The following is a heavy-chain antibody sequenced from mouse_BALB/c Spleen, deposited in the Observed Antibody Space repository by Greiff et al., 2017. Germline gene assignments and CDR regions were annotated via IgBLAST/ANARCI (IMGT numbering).Heavy chain of an antibody. J-gene: IGHJ2*01. CDR2: IDPSDSET. CDR3: ARFTTATYFDY. V-gene: IGHV1S126*01. CDR1: GYSFTSYW. D-gene: IGHD1-2*01. Sequence: LVESGPQLVRPGASVKISCKASGYSFTSYWMHWVKQRPGQGLEWIGMIDPSDSETRLNQKFKDKATLTVDKSSSTAYMQLSSPTSEDSAVYYCARFTTATYFDYWGQGTTLTVSS.